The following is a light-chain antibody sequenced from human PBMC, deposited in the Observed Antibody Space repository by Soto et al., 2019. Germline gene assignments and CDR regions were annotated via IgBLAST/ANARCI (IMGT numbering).Light chain of an antibody. CDR1: QDISNY. J-gene: IGKJ1*01. V-gene: IGKV1-39*01. CDR2: AAS. Sequence: QRPQSPSSLSASVGDRVTITCRASQDISNYLNWYQQKPGKAPKLLIYAASSLQSGVPSRFSGSGSGTDFTLTISSLQPEDFATYYCHQSYSTPRITFGQGTKVDIK. CDR3: HQSYSTPRIT.